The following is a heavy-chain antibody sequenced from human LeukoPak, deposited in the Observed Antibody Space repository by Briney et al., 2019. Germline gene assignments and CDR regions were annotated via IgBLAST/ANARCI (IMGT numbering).Heavy chain of an antibody. Sequence: RGGSLRLSCAASGFTVSSNYMNWVRQAPGKGLEWISVIYSGGDTYYADSVKGRFTISRHNSENTLYLQMNSLRAGDTAMYYCARGVYGDYEDYYYFGLDVWGQGTTVTVSS. D-gene: IGHD4-17*01. CDR2: IYSGGDT. V-gene: IGHV3-53*04. CDR1: GFTVSSNY. CDR3: ARGVYGDYEDYYYFGLDV. J-gene: IGHJ6*02.